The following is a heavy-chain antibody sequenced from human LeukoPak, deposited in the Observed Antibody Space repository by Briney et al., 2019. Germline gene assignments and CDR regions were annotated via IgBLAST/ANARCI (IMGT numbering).Heavy chain of an antibody. D-gene: IGHD3-16*01. CDR2: MNPNSGGT. J-gene: IGHJ4*02. CDR3: ARDGALDY. V-gene: IGHV1-2*02. CDR1: GYTFTDYY. Sequence: APVRVSCKASGYTFTDYYIHWVRQAPGQGLEWMGWMNPNSGGTNYAQKFQGRVTMTRDTSISTAYMELSRLRSDDTAVYYCARDGALDYWGQGALVTVSS.